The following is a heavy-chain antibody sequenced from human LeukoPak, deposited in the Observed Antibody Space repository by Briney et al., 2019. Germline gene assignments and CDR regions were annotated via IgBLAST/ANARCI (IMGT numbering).Heavy chain of an antibody. CDR3: ARAVIGGTDAFDI. CDR2: IYYSGST. CDR1: GGSISSYY. J-gene: IGHJ3*02. D-gene: IGHD3-10*01. V-gene: IGHV4-59*01. Sequence: SETLSLTCTVSGGSISSYYWSWIRQPPGKGLEWIGYIYYSGSTNYNPSLKSRVTISVDTSKNQFSLKLSSVTAADTAVYYCARAVIGGTDAFDIWGQGTMVTVSS.